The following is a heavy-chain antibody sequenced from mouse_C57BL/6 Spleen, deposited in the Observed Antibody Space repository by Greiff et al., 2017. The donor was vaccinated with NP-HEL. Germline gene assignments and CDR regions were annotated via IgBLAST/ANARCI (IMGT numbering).Heavy chain of an antibody. CDR2: IDPETGGT. J-gene: IGHJ3*01. CDR3: TRGGLRAY. D-gene: IGHD1-1*01. V-gene: IGHV1-15*01. Sequence: QVQLKESGAELVRPGASVTLSCKASGYTFTDYEMHWVKQTPVHGLEWIGAIDPETGGTAYNQKFQGKAILTADKSSSTAYMELRSLTSEDSAVYYCTRGGLRAYWGQGTLVTVSA. CDR1: GYTFTDYE.